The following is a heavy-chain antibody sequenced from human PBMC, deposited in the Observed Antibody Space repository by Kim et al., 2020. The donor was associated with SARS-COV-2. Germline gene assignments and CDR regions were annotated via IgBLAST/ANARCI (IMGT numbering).Heavy chain of an antibody. CDR2: ISSSSSYI. D-gene: IGHD3-3*01. CDR3: ARDQFTIFGVVTGHYYYYGMDV. J-gene: IGHJ6*02. V-gene: IGHV3-21*01. Sequence: GGSLRLSCAASGFTFSSYSMNWVRQAPGKGLEWVSSISSSSSYIYYADSVKGRFTISRDNAKNSLYLQMNSLRAEDTAVCYCARDQFTIFGVVTGHYYYYGMDVWGQGTTVTVSS. CDR1: GFTFSSYS.